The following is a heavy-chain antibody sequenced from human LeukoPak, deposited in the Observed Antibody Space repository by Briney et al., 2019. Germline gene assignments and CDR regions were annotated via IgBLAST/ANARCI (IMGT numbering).Heavy chain of an antibody. Sequence: SETLSLTCAVYGGSFSGYYWSWIRQPPGKGLEWIGEINHSGSTNYNPSLKSRVAISVDTPKNQFSLKLSSVTAADTAVYYCAGGYCSGGSCYFTELDYWGQGTLVTVSS. J-gene: IGHJ4*02. CDR1: GGSFSGYY. CDR2: INHSGST. V-gene: IGHV4-34*01. D-gene: IGHD2-15*01. CDR3: AGGYCSGGSCYFTELDY.